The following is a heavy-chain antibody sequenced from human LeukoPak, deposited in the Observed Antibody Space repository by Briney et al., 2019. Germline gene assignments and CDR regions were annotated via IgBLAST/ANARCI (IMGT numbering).Heavy chain of an antibody. J-gene: IGHJ5*02. CDR2: IYYSGST. Sequence: KPSETLSLTCTVSGGSISSYYWSWIRQPPGKGLEWIGYIYYSGSTNYNPSLKSRVTISVDTSKNQFSLKLSSVTAADTAVYYCARFASSGWHSRWFDPWGQGTLVTVSS. V-gene: IGHV4-59*01. D-gene: IGHD6-19*01. CDR1: GGSISSYY. CDR3: ARFASSGWHSRWFDP.